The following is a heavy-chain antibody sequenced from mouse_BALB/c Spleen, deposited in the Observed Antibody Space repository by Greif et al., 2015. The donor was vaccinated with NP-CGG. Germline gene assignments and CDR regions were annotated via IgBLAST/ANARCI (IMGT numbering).Heavy chain of an antibody. Sequence: EVQLVESGGGLVQPGGSLRLSCATSGFTFTDYYMSWVRQPPGKALEWLGFIRNKANGYTTEYSASVKGRFTISRDNSQSILYLQMNTLRAEDSATYYCARDEYSFAMDYWGQGTSVTVSS. J-gene: IGHJ4*01. V-gene: IGHV7-3*02. D-gene: IGHD5-2*01. CDR3: ARDEYSFAMDY. CDR2: IRNKANGYTT. CDR1: GFTFTDYY.